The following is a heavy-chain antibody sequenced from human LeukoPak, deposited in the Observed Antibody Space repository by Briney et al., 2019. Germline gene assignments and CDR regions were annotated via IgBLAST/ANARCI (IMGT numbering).Heavy chain of an antibody. CDR1: GYTLTSYY. CDR2: INPTVGDT. V-gene: IGHV1-46*01. D-gene: IGHD6-13*01. CDR3: ARYGFSSSWQVGWHAFDI. Sequence: GASVKVSCKASGYTLTSYYMHWVRQAPGQGLEWMGIINPTVGDTIYAQKFQGRVTMTKDMSTSTVYMELSSLRSDDTAVYYCARYGFSSSWQVGWHAFDIWGQGTMVTVSS. J-gene: IGHJ3*02.